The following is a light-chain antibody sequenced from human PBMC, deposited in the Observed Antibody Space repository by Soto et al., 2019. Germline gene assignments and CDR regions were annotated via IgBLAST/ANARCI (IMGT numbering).Light chain of an antibody. CDR3: QQYSDLPMT. Sequence: EIVMTQSPATLSVSPGERATLSCRASQTVTRNYLAWHQQKPGQAPRLLIYGASRRATGIPDRFSGSASGTDFTLTISRLEPEDFAVYFCQQYSDLPMTFGQGTRLEIK. V-gene: IGKV3-20*01. CDR2: GAS. CDR1: QTVTRNY. J-gene: IGKJ5*01.